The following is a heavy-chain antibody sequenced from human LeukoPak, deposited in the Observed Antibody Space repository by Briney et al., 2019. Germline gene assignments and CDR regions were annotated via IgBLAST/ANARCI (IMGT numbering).Heavy chain of an antibody. Sequence: SETLSLTCAVYGGSFSGYCWSWIRQPPGKGLEWIGEINHSGSTNYNPSLKSRVTISVDTSKNQFSLKLSSVTAADTAVYYCARGWSREIRYFDWGFDYWGQGTLVTVSS. CDR3: ARGWSREIRYFDWGFDY. J-gene: IGHJ4*02. D-gene: IGHD3-9*01. CDR1: GGSFSGYC. CDR2: INHSGST. V-gene: IGHV4-34*01.